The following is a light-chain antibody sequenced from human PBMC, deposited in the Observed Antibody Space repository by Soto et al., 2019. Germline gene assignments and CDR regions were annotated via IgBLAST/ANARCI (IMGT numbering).Light chain of an antibody. J-gene: IGKJ1*01. Sequence: EIVMTQSPATLSLSPGETATLSCRASQSVSTSLAWYQQKPGQAPRLLISGASTRATGVPARFSGSGSETEFPLTISSLQSEDFAVYYWQQYNNWWTFGQGTKVEIK. V-gene: IGKV3-15*01. CDR1: QSVSTS. CDR3: QQYNNWWT. CDR2: GAS.